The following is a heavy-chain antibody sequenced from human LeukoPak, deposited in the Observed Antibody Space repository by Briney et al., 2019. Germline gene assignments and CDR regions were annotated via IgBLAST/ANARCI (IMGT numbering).Heavy chain of an antibody. J-gene: IGHJ4*02. CDR1: GFTVSSNY. CDR2: IYSGGST. Sequence: PGGSLRLSCAASGFTVSSNYMSWVRQAPGKGLEWVSVIYSGGSTYYADFVKGRFTISRDNSKNTLYLQMNSLRAEDTAVYYCASHSSGWYVRGYYFDYWGQGTLVTVSS. V-gene: IGHV3-53*01. D-gene: IGHD6-19*01. CDR3: ASHSSGWYVRGYYFDY.